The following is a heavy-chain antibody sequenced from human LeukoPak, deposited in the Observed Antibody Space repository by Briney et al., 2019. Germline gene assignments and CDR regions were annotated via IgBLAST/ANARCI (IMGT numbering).Heavy chain of an antibody. CDR2: TYYRSKWYN. CDR3: AREREHSFDY. CDR1: GDSVSSNSVA. D-gene: IGHD1-26*01. J-gene: IGHJ4*02. Sequence: SQTLSLTCAISGDSVSSNSVAWNWIRQTPSRGLEWLGRTYYRSKWYNDYAVSVKSRITIHADTSKNQFSLQLNSVSPEDTAVYYCAREREHSFDYWGQGTLVTVSS. V-gene: IGHV6-1*01.